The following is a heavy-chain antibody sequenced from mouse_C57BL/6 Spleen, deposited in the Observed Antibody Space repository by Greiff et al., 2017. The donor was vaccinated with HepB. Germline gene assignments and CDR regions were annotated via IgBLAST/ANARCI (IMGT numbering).Heavy chain of an antibody. CDR1: GYTFTSYW. V-gene: IGHV1-61*01. CDR3: ARSGAQATRFAMDY. J-gene: IGHJ4*01. Sequence: QVQLQQPGAELVRPGSSVKLSCKASGYTFTSYWMDWVKQRPGPGLEWIGNIYPSDSETHYNQKFKDKATLTVDKSSSTAYMQLSSLTSEDSEVYYCARSGAQATRFAMDYWGQGTSVTVSS. CDR2: IYPSDSET. D-gene: IGHD3-2*02.